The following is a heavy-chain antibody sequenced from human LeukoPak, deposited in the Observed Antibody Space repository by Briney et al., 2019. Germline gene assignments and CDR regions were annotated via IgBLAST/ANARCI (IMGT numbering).Heavy chain of an antibody. V-gene: IGHV4-59*08. CDR3: AEDPPLWFGELLYFDY. CDR2: IYYSGST. CDR1: GGSISSYY. D-gene: IGHD3-10*01. J-gene: IGHJ4*02. Sequence: SETLSLTCTVSGGSISSYYWSWIRQPPGKGLEWIGYIYYSGSTNYNPSLKSRVTISVDTSKDQFSLKLSSVTAADTAVYYCAEDPPLWFGELLYFDYWGQGTLVTVSS.